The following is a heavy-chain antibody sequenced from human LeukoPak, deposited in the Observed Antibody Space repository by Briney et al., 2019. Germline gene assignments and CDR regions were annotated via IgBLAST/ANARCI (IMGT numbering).Heavy chain of an antibody. D-gene: IGHD6-19*01. CDR2: IYHSGST. CDR1: GGSISSSNW. CDR3: ARDRSAVADPDAFDI. J-gene: IGHJ3*02. Sequence: SGTLSLTCAVSGGSISSSNWWSWVRQPPGKGLEWIGEIYHSGSTYYNPSLKSRVTISVDTSKNQFSLKLSSVTAADTAVYYCARDRSAVADPDAFDIWGQGTMVTVSS. V-gene: IGHV4-4*02.